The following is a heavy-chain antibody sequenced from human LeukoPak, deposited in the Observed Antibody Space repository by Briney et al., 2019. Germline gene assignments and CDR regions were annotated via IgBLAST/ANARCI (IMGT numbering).Heavy chain of an antibody. CDR2: ISAYNGNT. CDR1: GYTFTSYG. CDR3: ARVVTPRYCSTPSCYWKGWFDP. V-gene: IGHV1-18*01. J-gene: IGHJ5*02. D-gene: IGHD2-2*01. Sequence: ASVKVSCKASGYTFTSYGISWVRQAPGQGLEWMGWISAYNGNTNYAQKLQGRVTMTTDTSTSTAYMELRSLRSDDTAVYYCARVVTPRYCSTPSCYWKGWFDPWGQGTLVTVSS.